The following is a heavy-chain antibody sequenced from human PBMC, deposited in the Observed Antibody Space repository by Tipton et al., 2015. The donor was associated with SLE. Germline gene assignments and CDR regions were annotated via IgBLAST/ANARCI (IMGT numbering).Heavy chain of an antibody. CDR3: AGHIQRFFSYALVGTLNY. D-gene: IGHD5-18*01. J-gene: IGHJ4*02. CDR1: GGSISSSSYY. CDR2: IYYSGST. V-gene: IGHV4-39*01. Sequence: TLSLTCTVSGGSISSSSYYWGWVRQPPGKGLKWIGSIYYSGSTYYNPSLKSRVTISVDTSKNQFSLNLTSGSAADADVYYCAGHIQRFFSYALVGTLNYWGQGILVTVSS.